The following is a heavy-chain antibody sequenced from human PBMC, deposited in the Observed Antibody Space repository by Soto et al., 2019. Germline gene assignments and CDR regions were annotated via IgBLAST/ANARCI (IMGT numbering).Heavy chain of an antibody. V-gene: IGHV4-31*03. CDR1: GGSISSGGYF. CDR2: IHYSGVT. J-gene: IGHJ4*02. Sequence: VQLQEAGPGLVKPSQTMSLTCTVSGGSISSGGYFWNWICLHPGKGLEWIGYIHYSGVTYYNPSLKSRVTIAVDTSKNQFPLRLSSVTAADTAVYYFAREPSIWGQGTLVTVSS. D-gene: IGHD3-9*01. CDR3: AREPSI.